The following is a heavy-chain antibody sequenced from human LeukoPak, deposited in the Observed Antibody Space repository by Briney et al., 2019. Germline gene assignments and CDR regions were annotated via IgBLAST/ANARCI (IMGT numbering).Heavy chain of an antibody. Sequence: GGSLRLSCAASGFTFSSYSMNWVRQAPGKGLEWVSYISSSSSTIFYADSVKGRFTISRDNAKHSLYLQMHSLREEDTAVYYCARAWYSWGYYFDYWGQGTLVTVSS. V-gene: IGHV3-48*02. CDR3: ARAWYSWGYYFDY. CDR2: ISSSSSTI. J-gene: IGHJ4*02. CDR1: GFTFSSYS. D-gene: IGHD1-26*01.